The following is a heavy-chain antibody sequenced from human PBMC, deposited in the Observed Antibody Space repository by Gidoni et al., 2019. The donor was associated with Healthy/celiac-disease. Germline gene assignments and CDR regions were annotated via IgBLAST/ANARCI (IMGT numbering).Heavy chain of an antibody. D-gene: IGHD1-26*01. CDR2: IWYDGSNK. CDR1: GFTFSSYG. J-gene: IGHJ4*02. V-gene: IGHV3-33*01. Sequence: QVQLVESGGGVVQPGRSLRLSCAASGFTFSSYGMHWVRQAPGKGLEWVAVIWYDGSNKYYADSVKGRFTISRDNSKNTLYLQMNSLRAEDTAVYYCARGPRGSYYAGFDYWGQGTLVTVSS. CDR3: ARGPRGSYYAGFDY.